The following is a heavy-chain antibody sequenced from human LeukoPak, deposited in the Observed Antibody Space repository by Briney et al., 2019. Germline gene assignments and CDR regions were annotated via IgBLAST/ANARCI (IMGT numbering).Heavy chain of an antibody. Sequence: PGRSLRLSCAASGFTLSSYGMHWVRQAPGRGLEWVAVTWYDGSNKYYADSVKGRFTISRDNSKNTLYLQMNSLRAEDTAVYYCARDRGLYSGYDLSYFDYWGQGTLVTVSS. V-gene: IGHV3-33*01. CDR2: TWYDGSNK. D-gene: IGHD5-12*01. J-gene: IGHJ4*02. CDR1: GFTLSSYG. CDR3: ARDRGLYSGYDLSYFDY.